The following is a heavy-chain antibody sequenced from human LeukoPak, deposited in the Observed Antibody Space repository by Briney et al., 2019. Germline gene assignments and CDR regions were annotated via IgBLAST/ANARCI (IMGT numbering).Heavy chain of an antibody. CDR2: ISYERNNK. J-gene: IGHJ4*02. Sequence: GGSLTLPCTASGYTFSIYSAHWVRQAPDKGVEGVAFISYERNNKYYADSVKGRFTISRDNSKNTLYLQMNSLRAEDTAVYYCARDGASDAARLMTTVTPFDYWGQGTLVTVSS. D-gene: IGHD4-17*01. CDR1: GYTFSIYS. CDR3: ARDGASDAARLMTTVTPFDY. V-gene: IGHV3-30-3*01.